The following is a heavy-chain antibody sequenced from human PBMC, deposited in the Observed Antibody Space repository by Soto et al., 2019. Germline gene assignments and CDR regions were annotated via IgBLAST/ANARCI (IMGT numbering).Heavy chain of an antibody. J-gene: IGHJ4*02. CDR1: GFTFSSYG. CDR2: ISYDGSNK. V-gene: IGHV3-30*18. Sequence: GGSLRLSCAASGFTFSSYGMHWVRQAPGKGLEWVAVISYDGSNKYYADSVKGRFTISRDNSKNTLYLQMNSLRAEDTAAYYCAKDRDLRIVAPARALDYWGQGTLVTVSS. CDR3: AKDRDLRIVAPARALDY. D-gene: IGHD3-22*01.